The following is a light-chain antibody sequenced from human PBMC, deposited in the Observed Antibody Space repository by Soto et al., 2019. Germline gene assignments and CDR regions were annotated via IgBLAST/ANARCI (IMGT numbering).Light chain of an antibody. J-gene: IGLJ2*01. CDR2: EVT. CDR3: CSYVGSSTLV. V-gene: IGLV2-23*02. CDR1: SSDVGSYNL. Sequence: QSALTQPASVSGSPGQSITISCTGTSSDVGSYNLLSWYQQHPGKAPKLMIYEVTKRPSGVSNRFSGSKSGNTASLPISGLQSEDEADYYCCSYVGSSTLVFGGGTKRTV.